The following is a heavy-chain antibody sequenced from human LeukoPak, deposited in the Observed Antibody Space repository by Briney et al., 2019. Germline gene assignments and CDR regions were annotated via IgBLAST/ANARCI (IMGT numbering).Heavy chain of an antibody. J-gene: IGHJ4*02. CDR3: AKGGQSWLPYFDY. Sequence: GGSLRLSCAASGFTFSSYGMHWVRQAPGKGLEWVAVIWYDGSNKYYADSVKGRFTISRDNSKNTLYLQMNSLRAEDTAVYYCAKGGQSWLPYFDYWGQGTLVTVFS. CDR1: GFTFSSYG. V-gene: IGHV3-33*06. CDR2: IWYDGSNK. D-gene: IGHD5-24*01.